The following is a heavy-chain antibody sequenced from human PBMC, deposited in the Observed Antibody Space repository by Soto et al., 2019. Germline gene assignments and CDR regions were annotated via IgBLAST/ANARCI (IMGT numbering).Heavy chain of an antibody. CDR1: GYTFTSYA. CDR2: IHAGNGNT. Sequence: QVQLVQSGAEVKKPGASVKVYCKASGYTFTSYAMHWVRQAPGQSLEWMGWIHAGNGNTKYSQKFQGRVTITRDTSASKAYMELSSLRSEDTAVYYCARDITYYYDSSGYYYGANYYYGMDVWGQWTTVTVSS. D-gene: IGHD3-22*01. V-gene: IGHV1-3*01. CDR3: ARDITYYYDSSGYYYGANYYYGMDV. J-gene: IGHJ6*02.